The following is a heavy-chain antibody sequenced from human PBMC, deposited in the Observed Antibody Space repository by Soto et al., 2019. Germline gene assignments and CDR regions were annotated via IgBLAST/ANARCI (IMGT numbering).Heavy chain of an antibody. D-gene: IGHD3-10*01. CDR2: FDPEDGET. CDR3: ATPHMVRGVISTNAFDI. J-gene: IGHJ3*02. CDR1: GYTLTELS. Sequence: ASVKVSCKVSGYTLTELSMHWVRQAPGKGLEWMGGFDPEDGETIYAQKFQGRVTMTEDTSTDTAYMELSSLRSEDTAVYYCATPHMVRGVISTNAFDIWGQGTMVTVSS. V-gene: IGHV1-24*01.